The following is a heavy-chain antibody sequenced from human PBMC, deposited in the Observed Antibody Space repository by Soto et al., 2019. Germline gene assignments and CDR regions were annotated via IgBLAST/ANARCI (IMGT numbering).Heavy chain of an antibody. CDR1: GFTFSSYW. J-gene: IGHJ4*02. CDR2: IKQDGSEK. CDR3: ARDGEDDYVWGSYRSFDY. V-gene: IGHV3-7*03. D-gene: IGHD3-16*02. Sequence: EVQLVESGGGLVQPGGSLRLSCAASGFTFSSYWMSWVRQAPGKGLEWVANIKQDGSEKYYVDSVKGRFTISRDNAKNSLYLPMNSLRAEDTAVYYCARDGEDDYVWGSYRSFDYWGQGTLVTVSS.